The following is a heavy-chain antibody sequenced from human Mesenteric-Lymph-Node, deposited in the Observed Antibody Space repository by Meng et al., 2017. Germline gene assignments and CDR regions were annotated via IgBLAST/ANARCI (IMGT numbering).Heavy chain of an antibody. CDR1: GFTFSAYA. D-gene: IGHD2-8*01. V-gene: IGHV3-23*01. Sequence: GESLKISCAASGFTFSAYAMSWVRQTPGKGLEWVSAISGSGGSTYYADSVKGRFTISRDNAKNTLYLQMNSLRAEDTAVYYCAKTRGMYALHPDSWGQGTLVTVSS. CDR3: AKTRGMYALHPDS. CDR2: ISGSGGST. J-gene: IGHJ4*02.